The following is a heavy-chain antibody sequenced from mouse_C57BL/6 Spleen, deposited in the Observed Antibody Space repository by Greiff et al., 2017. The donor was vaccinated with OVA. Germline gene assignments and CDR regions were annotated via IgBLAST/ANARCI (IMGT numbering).Heavy chain of an antibody. Sequence: EVMLVESGGGLVQPGESLKLSCESTEYEFPSHDLSWVRKTPETRLELVAAINSDGGSTYYPDTMERRFIISRATTKKPLYLQMSSLRSEDTAVYDCARQTGTGAMDYWGQGTSVTVSS. J-gene: IGHJ4*01. V-gene: IGHV5-2*01. CDR2: INSDGGST. CDR3: ARQTGTGAMDY. D-gene: IGHD4-1*01. CDR1: EYEFPSHD.